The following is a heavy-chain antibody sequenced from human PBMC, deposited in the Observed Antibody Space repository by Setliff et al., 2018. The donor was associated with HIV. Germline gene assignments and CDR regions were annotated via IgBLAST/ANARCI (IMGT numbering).Heavy chain of an antibody. CDR2: IDHSGST. CDR3: AKYGPNCRSITCDEGYYFDS. D-gene: IGHD2-2*01. Sequence: TSETLSLTCAVYGGSFSGYYWSWIRQAPGRGLEWIGEIDHSGSTNYNPSLKSRVTTSVDTSKNHFSLRLTSVTAADTALYYCAKYGPNCRSITCDEGYYFDSWGQGALVTVSS. CDR1: GGSFSGYY. J-gene: IGHJ4*02. V-gene: IGHV4-34*01.